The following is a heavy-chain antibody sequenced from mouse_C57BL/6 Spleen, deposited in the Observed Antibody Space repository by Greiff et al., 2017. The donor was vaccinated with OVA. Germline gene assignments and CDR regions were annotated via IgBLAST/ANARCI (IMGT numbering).Heavy chain of an antibody. J-gene: IGHJ2*01. CDR2: IHPNSGST. CDR1: GYTFTSYW. V-gene: IGHV1-64*01. Sequence: QVQLQQSGAELVKPGASVKLSCKASGYTFTSYWMHWVKQRPGQGLEWIGMIHPNSGSTNYNEKFKSKATLTVDKSSSTAYMQLSSLTSEDSAVYYCARPTITTVFDYWGQGTTLTVSS. D-gene: IGHD1-1*01. CDR3: ARPTITTVFDY.